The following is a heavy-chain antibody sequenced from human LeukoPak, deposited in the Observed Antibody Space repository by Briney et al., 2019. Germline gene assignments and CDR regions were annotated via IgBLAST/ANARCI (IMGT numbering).Heavy chain of an antibody. CDR1: GFTFSTYA. Sequence: GGSLRLSCAASGFTFSTYAMGWVRQAPGKGLEWVSTVTGSGGSTYYADSVNSRFTISRDNSKNTLFLQMASLSADDTALYYCAKDLVVETPTGIFDFWGQGTLVTVSS. CDR2: VTGSGGST. D-gene: IGHD2-21*02. J-gene: IGHJ4*02. CDR3: AKDLVVETPTGIFDF. V-gene: IGHV3-23*01.